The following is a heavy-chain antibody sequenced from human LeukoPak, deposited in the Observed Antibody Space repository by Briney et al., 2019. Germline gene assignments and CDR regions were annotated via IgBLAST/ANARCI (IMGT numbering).Heavy chain of an antibody. CDR1: GGSISSSSYY. CDR2: MYYSGST. J-gene: IGHJ6*02. V-gene: IGHV4-39*01. CDR3: ASGGSSWSQRYYYYYGMDV. Sequence: SETLSLTCTVSGGSISSSSYYWGWIRQPPGKGLEWVGSMYYSGSTYYNPSLKSRVTISVDTSKNQFSLNLNSVTAADTAAYYCASGGSSWSQRYYYYYGMDVWGQGTTVTVSS. D-gene: IGHD6-13*01.